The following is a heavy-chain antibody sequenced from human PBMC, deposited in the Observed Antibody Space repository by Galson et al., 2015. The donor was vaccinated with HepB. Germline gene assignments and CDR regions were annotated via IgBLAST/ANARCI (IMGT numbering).Heavy chain of an antibody. J-gene: IGHJ4*02. CDR2: ISYDGRNK. D-gene: IGHD3-22*01. Sequence: SLRLSCAASGFTFSSYAMHWVRQAPGKGLEWVAVISYDGRNKYYADSVKGRFTISRDNSKNTLYLQMNSLRAEDTAVYYCARASYYYDSSGPMEGVGGDYWGQGTLVTVSS. CDR1: GFTFSSYA. V-gene: IGHV3-30*04. CDR3: ARASYYYDSSGPMEGVGGDY.